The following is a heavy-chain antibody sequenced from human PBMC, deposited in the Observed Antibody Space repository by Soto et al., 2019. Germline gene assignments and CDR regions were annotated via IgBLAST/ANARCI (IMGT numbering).Heavy chain of an antibody. Sequence: QVQLPESGGGLVKPGGSLRLSCAASKFTVSAYYMAWIRQAPGKGLDWISYISGDSRDTNYADSVKGRFTISRDNAKNSLYLQMNSLTVEDTAVYFCATGQQVRMADIWGQGTMVTVSS. CDR2: ISGDSRDT. CDR3: ATGQQVRMADI. J-gene: IGHJ3*02. D-gene: IGHD6-13*01. V-gene: IGHV3-11*03. CDR1: KFTVSAYY.